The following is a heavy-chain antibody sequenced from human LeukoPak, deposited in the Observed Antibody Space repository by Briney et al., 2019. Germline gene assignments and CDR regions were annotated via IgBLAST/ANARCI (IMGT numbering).Heavy chain of an antibody. Sequence: GGSLRLSCAASGFTFDGYAMHWVRQAPGKGLEWVSGISWNSGSIGYAHSVKGPFTISRDNAKNSLYLQMNSLRAEDTALYYCAKATNRNDRPAAFDIWGQGTMVTVSS. CDR3: AKATNRNDRPAAFDI. CDR2: ISWNSGSI. J-gene: IGHJ3*02. D-gene: IGHD1-1*01. CDR1: GFTFDGYA. V-gene: IGHV3-9*01.